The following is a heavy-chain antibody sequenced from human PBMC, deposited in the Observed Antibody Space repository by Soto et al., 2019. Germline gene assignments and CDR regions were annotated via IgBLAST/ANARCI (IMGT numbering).Heavy chain of an antibody. V-gene: IGHV4-59*02. CDR1: GGSGSGYH. J-gene: IGHJ4*02. CDR3: ARGQTNIWYFDH. Sequence: QVQLQESGPRLVKPSETLSLTCTVSGGSGSGYHWNWVRQPPGKRLEWIGHIYYSGTTNYNPSLNSRITISIDTSKNQFSLKMNSVTAADTAVYYCARGQTNIWYFDHWGQGTLGTVSS. CDR2: IYYSGTT.